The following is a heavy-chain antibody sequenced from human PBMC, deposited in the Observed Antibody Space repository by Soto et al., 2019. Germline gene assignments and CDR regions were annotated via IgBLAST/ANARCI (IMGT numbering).Heavy chain of an antibody. CDR1: GGSISSGGYH. V-gene: IGHV4-31*03. CDR2: IYYSGST. Sequence: SETLSLTCTVSGGSISSGGYHWSWIRQHPGKGLEWIGYIYYSGSTYYNPSLKSRVTISVDTSKNQFSLKLSSVTAADTAVYYCASRPGDSSSWSFDYWGQGTLVTVSS. CDR3: ASRPGDSSSWSFDY. D-gene: IGHD6-13*01. J-gene: IGHJ4*02.